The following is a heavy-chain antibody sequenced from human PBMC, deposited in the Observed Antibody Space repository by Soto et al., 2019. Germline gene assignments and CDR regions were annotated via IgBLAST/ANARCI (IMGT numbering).Heavy chain of an antibody. V-gene: IGHV1-8*01. Sequence: ASVKVSCKASGYTFTSYDINWVRQATGQVLEWMGWMNPNSGNTGYAQKFQGRVTMPRNTSISTAYMELSSLRSEDTAVYYCASPARNYDFWSGYSFDIWGQGTMVTVSS. CDR1: GYTFTSYD. J-gene: IGHJ3*02. CDR2: MNPNSGNT. CDR3: ASPARNYDFWSGYSFDI. D-gene: IGHD3-3*01.